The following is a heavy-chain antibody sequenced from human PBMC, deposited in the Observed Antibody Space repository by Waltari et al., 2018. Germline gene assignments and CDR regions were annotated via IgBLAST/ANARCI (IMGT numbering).Heavy chain of an antibody. CDR2: IWYDGNNR. D-gene: IGHD2-2*01. CDR3: ARDQLSAALYYYYGRDV. CDR1: GFTFSSYG. V-gene: IGHV3-33*01. J-gene: IGHJ6*02. Sequence: QVQLVESGGGVVQPGRSLRLSCAASGFTFSSYGMHWVRQAPGKGLVWGAVIWYDGNNRYFADSVKGRFTISRDNSKNTLYLQMNSLRAEDTAVYYCARDQLSAALYYYYGRDVWGQGTTVTVSS.